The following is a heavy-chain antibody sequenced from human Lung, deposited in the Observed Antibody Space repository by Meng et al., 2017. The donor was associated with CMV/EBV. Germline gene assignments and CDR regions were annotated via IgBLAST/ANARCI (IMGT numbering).Heavy chain of an antibody. CDR3: ARDIGGVSGY. CDR2: INEDGTTT. D-gene: IGHD3-3*01. Sequence: GGSLRLSCAASGFTFSSFWVHWVRQVPGKGLVWVSRINEDGTTTNYADSVEGRFTISRDNARNTVYLQMNSLKVEGTAVYYCARDIGGVSGYWGQGTLVTVSS. V-gene: IGHV3-74*01. CDR1: GFTFSSFW. J-gene: IGHJ4*02.